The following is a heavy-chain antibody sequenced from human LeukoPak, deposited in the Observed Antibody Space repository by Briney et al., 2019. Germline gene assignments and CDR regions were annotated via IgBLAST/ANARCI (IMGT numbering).Heavy chain of an antibody. D-gene: IGHD3-3*01. V-gene: IGHV4-59*01. CDR3: ARVSPYYDFWSGYFGWFDP. Sequence: NPSETLSLTCTVSGGSISSYYWSWIRQPPGKGLEWIGYIYYSGSTNYNPSLKSRVTISVDTSKNQFSLKLSSVTAADTAVYYCARVSPYYDFWSGYFGWFDPWGQGTLVTVSS. CDR1: GGSISSYY. J-gene: IGHJ5*02. CDR2: IYYSGST.